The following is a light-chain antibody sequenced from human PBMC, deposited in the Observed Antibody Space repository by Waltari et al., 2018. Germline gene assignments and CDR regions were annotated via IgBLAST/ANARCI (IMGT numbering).Light chain of an antibody. CDR3: QQTDTSPST. Sequence: DIQETQSPSSLSASVGDRVTITCRASQSISRFLNWYQQKPGKAPKLLIYSASILPSGVPSRFGGSGSGTDFTLTISSLEPEDFATYFCQQTDTSPSTFGQGTKLDFK. CDR1: QSISRF. V-gene: IGKV1-39*01. CDR2: SAS. J-gene: IGKJ2*01.